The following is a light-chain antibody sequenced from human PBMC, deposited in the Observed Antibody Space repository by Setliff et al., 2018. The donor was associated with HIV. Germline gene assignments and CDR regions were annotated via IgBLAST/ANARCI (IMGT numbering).Light chain of an antibody. CDR3: STWDYSLSARV. J-gene: IGLJ1*01. Sequence: QSALTQEVSVSGTVGQKVTLSCSGNSNNFGSHSVAWFQHKSHGAPKTVMFANSPPSGIPDRFSGSHSGTTASLAISGLQPEGEADYYCSTWDYSLSARVFGPGTKVTVL. CDR1: SNNFGSHS. V-gene: IGLV1-44*01. CDR2: AN.